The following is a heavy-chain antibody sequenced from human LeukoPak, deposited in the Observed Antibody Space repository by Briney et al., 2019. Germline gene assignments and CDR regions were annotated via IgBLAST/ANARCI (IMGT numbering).Heavy chain of an antibody. V-gene: IGHV4-34*01. CDR1: GGSFSGYY. D-gene: IGHD4-17*01. Sequence: SETLSLTCAVYGGSFSGYYWSWIRQPPGKGLEWIGETNHSGSTNYNPSLKSRVTISVDTSKNQFSLKLSSVTAADTAVYYCARGTTATPMVYWGQGTLVTVSS. J-gene: IGHJ4*02. CDR2: TNHSGST. CDR3: ARGTTATPMVY.